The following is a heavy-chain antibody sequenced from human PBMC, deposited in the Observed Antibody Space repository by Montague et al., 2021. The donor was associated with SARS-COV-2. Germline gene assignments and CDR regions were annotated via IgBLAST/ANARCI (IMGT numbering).Heavy chain of an antibody. D-gene: IGHD4-11*01. CDR2: IDWDDDK. CDR1: GFSLSTSGMC. J-gene: IGHJ6*02. V-gene: IGHV2-70*01. CDR3: ARVTTVTYPYYYYYGMDV. Sequence: PALVKPTQTLTLTCTFSGFSLSTSGMCVSWIRQPPGKALEWLALIDWDDDKYYSTSLKTRLTISKDTSKNQVVLTMTNMDPVDTATYYCARVTTVTYPYYYYYGMDVRGQGTTVTVSS.